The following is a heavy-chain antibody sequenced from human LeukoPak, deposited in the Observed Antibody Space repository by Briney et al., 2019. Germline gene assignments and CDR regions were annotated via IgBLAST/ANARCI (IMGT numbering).Heavy chain of an antibody. D-gene: IGHD3-10*01. CDR2: IKQDGSEK. V-gene: IGHV3-7*01. Sequence: SGGSLRLSCAASGFTFSSYWMSWVRQAPGKGLEWVANIKQDGSEKYYVDSVKGRFTISRDNAKNSLYLQMNSLRAEDTAVYYCARDFNILLWFGESTYGMDVWGQGTTVTVPS. J-gene: IGHJ6*02. CDR3: ARDFNILLWFGESTYGMDV. CDR1: GFTFSSYW.